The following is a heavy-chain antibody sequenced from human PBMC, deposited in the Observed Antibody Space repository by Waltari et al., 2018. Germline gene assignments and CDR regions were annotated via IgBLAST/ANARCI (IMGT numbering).Heavy chain of an antibody. D-gene: IGHD6-19*01. J-gene: IGHJ4*02. Sequence: EVQLVESGGTLVKPGGSLRLSCTASGFTFSDYSLVWVRQAPGKGLEWVSSLSISSTFISYADSVKGRFTIARDNAKNSLFLQMSSLRVEDTAVYYCARVAIAVADAPPQGPLDHWGQGTLVTVSS. CDR2: LSISSTFI. CDR1: GFTFSDYS. CDR3: ARVAIAVADAPPQGPLDH. V-gene: IGHV3-21*01.